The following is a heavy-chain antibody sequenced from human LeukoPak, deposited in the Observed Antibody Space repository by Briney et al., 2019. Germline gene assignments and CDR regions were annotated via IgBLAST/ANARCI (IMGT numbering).Heavy chain of an antibody. CDR3: ARGFVDVLLWFGELLQEGWFDP. CDR1: GYTFTSYD. CDR2: MNPNSGNT. V-gene: IGHV1-8*01. Sequence: ASVKVSCKASGYTFTSYDINWVRQATGQGLEWMGWMNPNSGNTGYAQKFQGRVTMTRSTSISTAYMELSSLRSEDTAVYYCARGFVDVLLWFGELLQEGWFDPWGQGTLVTVSS. D-gene: IGHD3-10*01. J-gene: IGHJ5*02.